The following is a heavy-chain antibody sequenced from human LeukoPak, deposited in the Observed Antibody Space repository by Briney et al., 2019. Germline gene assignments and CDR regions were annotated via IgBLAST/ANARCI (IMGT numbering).Heavy chain of an antibody. CDR3: ARGAGKADY. Sequence: NTSESLSLTCTVSGVSISSGDRYWSWIRQPPGKGLEWIGYIYYSGSTYYNPSLKSRVTISVDTSKNQFSLKLSSVTAADTAVYYCARGAGKADYWGQGTLVTVSS. J-gene: IGHJ4*02. CDR1: GVSISSGDRY. D-gene: IGHD4-23*01. V-gene: IGHV4-30-4*01. CDR2: IYYSGST.